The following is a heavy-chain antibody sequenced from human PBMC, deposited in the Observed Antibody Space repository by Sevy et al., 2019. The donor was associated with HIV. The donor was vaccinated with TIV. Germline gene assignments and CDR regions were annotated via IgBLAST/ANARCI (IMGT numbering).Heavy chain of an antibody. V-gene: IGHV3-23*01. CDR1: GFTFSSYA. CDR3: AKESNDVVLMVYATGGAFDI. J-gene: IGHJ3*02. Sequence: GGSLRLSCAASGFTFSSYAMSWVRQAPGKGLEWVSAISGSGGSTYYADSVKGRFTISRDNSKNTPYLQMNSLRAEDTAVYYCAKESNDVVLMVYATGGAFDIWGQGTMVTVSS. D-gene: IGHD2-8*01. CDR2: ISGSGGST.